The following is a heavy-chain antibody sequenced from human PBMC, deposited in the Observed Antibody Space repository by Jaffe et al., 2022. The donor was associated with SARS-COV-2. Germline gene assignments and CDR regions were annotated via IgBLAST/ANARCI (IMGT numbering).Heavy chain of an antibody. V-gene: IGHV3-30*18. CDR3: AKDIPPYAGQPNTLATFDI. J-gene: IGHJ3*02. CDR2: ILYDGSNE. D-gene: IGHD6-13*01. Sequence: QVQLVESGGGVVQPGRSLRLSCAASGFSFRVYGMHWVRQAPGKGLEWVAIILYDGSNEYYADSVKGRFTISRDNSKNTVYLQMNSLRAEDTAVYYCAKDIPPYAGQPNTLATFDIWGQGTMVTVSS. CDR1: GFSFRVYG.